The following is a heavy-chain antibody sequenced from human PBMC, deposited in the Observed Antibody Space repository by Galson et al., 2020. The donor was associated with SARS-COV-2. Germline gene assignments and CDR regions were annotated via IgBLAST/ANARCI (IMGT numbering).Heavy chain of an antibody. CDR1: GFTFSDYY. J-gene: IGHJ4*02. Sequence: NSGGYLRLSCAASGFTFSDYYMSWIRQAPGKGLEWVSYISSSGSTIYYADSVKGRFTISRDNAKNSLYLQMNSLRAEDTAVYYCAREALSEITIFGVVIYRYFDYWGQGTLVTVSS. V-gene: IGHV3-11*01. CDR2: ISSSGSTI. CDR3: AREALSEITIFGVVIYRYFDY. D-gene: IGHD3-3*01.